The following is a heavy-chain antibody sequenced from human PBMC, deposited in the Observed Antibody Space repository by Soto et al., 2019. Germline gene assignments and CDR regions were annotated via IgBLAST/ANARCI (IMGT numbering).Heavy chain of an antibody. Sequence: QVQLVQSGAEVKKPGASVKVSCKTSGYTFTIYGITWVRQAPGQGLEWMGWISPYNGNTNYAQKLQGRVSMTTDTSTSTAYMELRSLRSDDPAVYYCARGGVYCSAGSCPYNWFDPWGQGTLVTVSS. CDR2: ISPYNGNT. CDR1: GYTFTIYG. CDR3: ARGGVYCSAGSCPYNWFDP. J-gene: IGHJ5*02. D-gene: IGHD2-15*01. V-gene: IGHV1-18*01.